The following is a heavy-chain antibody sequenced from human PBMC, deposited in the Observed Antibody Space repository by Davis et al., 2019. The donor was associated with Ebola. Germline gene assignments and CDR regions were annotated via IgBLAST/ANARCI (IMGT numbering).Heavy chain of an antibody. CDR2: IYPFDSDA. V-gene: IGHV5-51*01. CDR1: GYTFTSYW. CDR3: ARHRPFGDYAIDY. J-gene: IGHJ4*02. Sequence: GESLKISCKGSGYTFTSYWIAWVRQMPGKGLEWMGIIYPFDSDAKYSPSFQGHVTISADKSINTAYLQWNSLKASDTAMYYCARHRPFGDYAIDYWGQGTLVTVSS. D-gene: IGHD4-17*01.